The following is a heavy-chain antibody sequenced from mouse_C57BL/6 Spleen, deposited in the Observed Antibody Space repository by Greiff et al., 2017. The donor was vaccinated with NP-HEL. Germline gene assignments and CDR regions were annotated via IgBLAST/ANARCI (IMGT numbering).Heavy chain of an antibody. V-gene: IGHV1-82*01. D-gene: IGHD1-1*01. CDR3: ARSSITTVVVRGAMDY. CDR1: GYAFSSSW. Sequence: QVTLKVSGPELVKPGASVKISCKASGYAFSSSWMNWVKQRPGKGLEWIGRIYPGDGDTNYNGKFKGKATLTADKSSSTAYMQLSSLTSEDSAVYFCARSSITTVVVRGAMDYWGQGTSVTVSS. CDR2: IYPGDGDT. J-gene: IGHJ4*01.